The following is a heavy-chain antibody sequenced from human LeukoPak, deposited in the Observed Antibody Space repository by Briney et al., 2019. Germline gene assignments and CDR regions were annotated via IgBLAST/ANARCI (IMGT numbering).Heavy chain of an antibody. D-gene: IGHD2-21*02. CDR2: IYYSGST. Sequence: SETLSLTCTVSGGSISSYYWSWIRQPPGKGLEWIGSIYYSGSTYYNPSLKSRVTISVDTSKNQFSLKLSSVTAADTAVYYCARRTRWVTLFDYWGQGTLVTVSS. CDR1: GGSISSYY. CDR3: ARRTRWVTLFDY. J-gene: IGHJ4*02. V-gene: IGHV4-59*05.